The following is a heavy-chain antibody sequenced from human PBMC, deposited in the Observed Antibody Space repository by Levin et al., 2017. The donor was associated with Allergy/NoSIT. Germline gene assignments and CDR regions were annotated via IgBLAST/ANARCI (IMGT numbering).Heavy chain of an antibody. D-gene: IGHD5-18*01. CDR2: IWYDGSNK. CDR1: GFTFSSYG. CDR3: ARDPGGYSYGLVYYYGMDV. J-gene: IGHJ6*02. Sequence: GGSLRLSCAASGFTFSSYGMHWVRQAPGKGLEWVAVIWYDGSNKYYADSVKGRFTISRDNSKNTLYLQMNSLRAEDTAVYYCARDPGGYSYGLVYYYGMDVWGQGTTVTVSS. V-gene: IGHV3-33*01.